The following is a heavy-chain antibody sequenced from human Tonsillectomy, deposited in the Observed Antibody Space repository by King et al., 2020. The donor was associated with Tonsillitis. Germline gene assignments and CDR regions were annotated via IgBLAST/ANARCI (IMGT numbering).Heavy chain of an antibody. V-gene: IGHV4-59*01. Sequence: QLQESGPGLVKPSETLSLTCTVSGGSIRSYYWSLIRQPPGKGLEGIGFIYYSGNTHYNPPLKSRVTISVDTSKNQFSLKLTSVTAADTAVYYCARHIGASRAFDIWGQGTMVSVSS. CDR1: GGSIRSYY. D-gene: IGHD3-3*01. CDR2: IYYSGNT. CDR3: ARHIGASRAFDI. J-gene: IGHJ3*02.